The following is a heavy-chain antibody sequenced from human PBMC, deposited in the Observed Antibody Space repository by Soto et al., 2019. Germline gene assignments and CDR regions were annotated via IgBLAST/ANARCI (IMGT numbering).Heavy chain of an antibody. Sequence: QVQLQQWGAGLLKPSETLSLTCAVYGVSFSGYSWSWIRQPPGKGLEWMGEINHSGSTNYNPSLKSRVTISVDTSMNQFSLKLSSVTAADTAVYYCARVGAGTSLPYYYMDVWGKGTTVTVSS. CDR2: INHSGST. CDR1: GVSFSGYS. V-gene: IGHV4-34*01. D-gene: IGHD2-2*01. J-gene: IGHJ6*03. CDR3: ARVGAGTSLPYYYMDV.